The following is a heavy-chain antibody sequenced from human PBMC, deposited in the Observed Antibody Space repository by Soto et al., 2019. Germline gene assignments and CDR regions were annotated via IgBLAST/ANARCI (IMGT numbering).Heavy chain of an antibody. CDR1: GFTFSRYW. J-gene: IGHJ6*02. Sequence: EVQLVESGGGLVQPGGSLRLSCAASGFTFSRYWMAWVRQAPGKGLEWVANIGQDASEKNYAGSVKGRFSISKDNGEKSLFLQMNSLRADDTAVYYCARDSSDQRPDGMVVWGQGTTVTVSS. D-gene: IGHD6-25*01. CDR3: ARDSSDQRPDGMVV. V-gene: IGHV3-7*03. CDR2: IGQDASEK.